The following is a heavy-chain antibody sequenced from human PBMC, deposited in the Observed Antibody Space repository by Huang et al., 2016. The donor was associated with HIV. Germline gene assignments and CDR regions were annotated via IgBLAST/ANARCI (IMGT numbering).Heavy chain of an antibody. CDR1: GGSIRSDNYY. V-gene: IGHV4-39*02. Sequence: QLQLQESGPGLVKPSETLSLTCTVSGGSIRSDNYYWGWIRQPPGKGLEWIWITYYSGSTYYNPSLKRRVTITVETSKNHFSLRMRSVTAADTAVYYCARLPGSITMIRGVITDPYWGQGTLVTVSS. J-gene: IGHJ4*02. CDR3: ARLPGSITMIRGVITDPY. CDR2: TYYSGST. D-gene: IGHD3-10*01.